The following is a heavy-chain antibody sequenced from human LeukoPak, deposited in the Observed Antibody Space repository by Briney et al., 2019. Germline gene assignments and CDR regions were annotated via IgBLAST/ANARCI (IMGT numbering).Heavy chain of an antibody. CDR1: GYTFTRNY. D-gene: IGHD2-8*01. J-gene: IGHJ4*02. CDR3: ARDGASVFGSLEPDS. V-gene: IGHV1-46*01. CDR2: INPSDGRT. Sequence: ASVKVSCKASGYTFTRNYMLWVRQAPGQGLEWMGIINPSDGRTRYAQNFQGTVTMIRDTSTSTVYMELSSLRSEDTAVYYCARDGASVFGSLEPDSWGQGTLVTVSS.